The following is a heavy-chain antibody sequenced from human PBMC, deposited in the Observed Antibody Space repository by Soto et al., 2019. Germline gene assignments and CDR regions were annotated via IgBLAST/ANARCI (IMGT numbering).Heavy chain of an antibody. J-gene: IGHJ5*02. CDR1: GYTFIFYA. CDR3: ASGLASETLIYNWFDP. D-gene: IGHD2-15*01. Sequence: ASVKVSCKASGYTFIFYAMYWVRQAPGQRLEWMGWINPGNGNVKYSQKFQGRVTIIRDTSASTAYMELSSLRSEDTAVYYCASGLASETLIYNWFDPWGQGTLVTVSS. V-gene: IGHV1-3*01. CDR2: INPGNGNV.